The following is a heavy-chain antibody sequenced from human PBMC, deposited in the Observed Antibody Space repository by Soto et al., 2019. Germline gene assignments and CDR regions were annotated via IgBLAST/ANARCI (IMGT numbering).Heavy chain of an antibody. J-gene: IGHJ4*02. CDR3: ASGHDDFWSGVHGQDDY. CDR2: INAGNGNT. CDR1: GSTFTSYA. V-gene: IGHV1-3*01. Sequence: QVQLVQSGAEGKKPGASVKVSCKASGSTFTSYAMHGVRQAPGQRLEWMGWINAGNGNTKYSQKFQGRATLTSDTAASTAYMGLSRLTSDDTAAYYCASGHDDFWSGVHGQDDYCGEGTLLAVSS. D-gene: IGHD3-3*01.